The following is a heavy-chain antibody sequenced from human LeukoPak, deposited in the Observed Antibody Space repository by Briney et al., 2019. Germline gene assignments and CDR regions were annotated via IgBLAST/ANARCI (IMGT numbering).Heavy chain of an antibody. CDR2: ISSSSSTI. V-gene: IGHV3-48*01. CDR3: AKDRATMIGVIGTTPRGQLDY. J-gene: IGHJ4*02. D-gene: IGHD3-22*01. Sequence: GGSLRLSCAASRFTFSSYSVNWVRQAPGKGLEWVSYISSSSSTIYYADSVKGRFTISRDNSKNTLHLQMNSLRAEDTAVYYCAKDRATMIGVIGTTPRGQLDYWGQGTLVTVSS. CDR1: RFTFSSYS.